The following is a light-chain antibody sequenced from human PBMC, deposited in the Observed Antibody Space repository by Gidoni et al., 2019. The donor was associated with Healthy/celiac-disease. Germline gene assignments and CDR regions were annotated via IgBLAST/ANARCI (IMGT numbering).Light chain of an antibody. V-gene: IGKV1-39*01. CDR2: AAS. CDR3: QQSYSTPMWT. CDR1: QSISSY. Sequence: IQMTQSPSSLSASVGDRVTITCRSSQSISSYLNWYQQQPGKAPKRLIYAASSLQSGVPSRCSGSGSGTDFTLTISSLQHEDFATYYCQQSYSTPMWTFGQGTKLEIK. J-gene: IGKJ2*02.